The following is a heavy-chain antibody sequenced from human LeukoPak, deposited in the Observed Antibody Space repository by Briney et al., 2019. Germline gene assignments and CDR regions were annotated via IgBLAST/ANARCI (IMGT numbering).Heavy chain of an antibody. D-gene: IGHD3-22*01. CDR2: ISGYNGHT. V-gene: IGHV1-18*01. CDR3: ARAGHRKYYYDNAYDY. J-gene: IGHJ4*02. CDR1: GYTYTNYG. Sequence: ASVKVSCKASGYTYTNYGISRVRQAPGQPLEWMGWISGYNGHTNYAQKLQRRVTITTHTSTSTAYMELRSLRSVDTAVYYCARAGHRKYYYDNAYDYWGQGTLVTVSS.